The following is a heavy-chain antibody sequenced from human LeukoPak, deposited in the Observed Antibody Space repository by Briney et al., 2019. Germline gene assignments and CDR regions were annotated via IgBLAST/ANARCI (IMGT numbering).Heavy chain of an antibody. Sequence: GGSLRLSCAASGFTVSNNWMNWVHQAPGKGLEWVSLIFSGGDTQYADSVKDRFTISRDASKNTLYLQMSNLRAEDTAVYYCARDPSAVTANTYAWGRGTLVTVSS. V-gene: IGHV3-66*01. CDR2: IFSGGDT. J-gene: IGHJ5*02. CDR1: GFTVSNNW. D-gene: IGHD2-2*01. CDR3: ARDPSAVTANTYA.